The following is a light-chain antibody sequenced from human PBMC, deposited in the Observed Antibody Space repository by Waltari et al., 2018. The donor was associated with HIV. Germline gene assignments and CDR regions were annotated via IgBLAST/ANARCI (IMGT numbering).Light chain of an antibody. CDR3: AAWDDSLDGYV. CDR1: SSNIERNT. J-gene: IGLJ1*01. CDR2: SSN. Sequence: QSVLTQPPSASGTPGQRVTISCSGSSSNIERNTVNWYQQFPGTTPNVGIYSSNQRPPGVPDLCSGARSGTSASLAISGRQSEDEAHYYCAAWDDSLDGYVFGPGTEVTVL. V-gene: IGLV1-44*01.